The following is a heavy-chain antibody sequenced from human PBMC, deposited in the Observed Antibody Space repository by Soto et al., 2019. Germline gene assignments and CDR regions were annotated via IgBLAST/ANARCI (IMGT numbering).Heavy chain of an antibody. CDR1: GFTFSSYD. J-gene: IGHJ6*02. Sequence: EVQLVESGGGLVQPGGSLRLSCAASGFTFSSYDMHWVRQATGKGLEWVSAIGTAGDTYYPGSVKGRFTISRENAKNSLYLQMNSLRAGDTAVYYCARSEGRFDYYYYGMDVWGQGTTVTVSS. CDR2: IGTAGDT. CDR3: ARSEGRFDYYYYGMDV. D-gene: IGHD3-10*01. V-gene: IGHV3-13*01.